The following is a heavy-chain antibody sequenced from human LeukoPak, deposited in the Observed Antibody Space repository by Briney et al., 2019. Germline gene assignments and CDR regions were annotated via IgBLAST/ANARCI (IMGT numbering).Heavy chain of an antibody. CDR3: TKGPWDLPHAFDI. CDR2: ISGSGVTT. V-gene: IGHV3-23*01. CDR1: GFALSSCA. D-gene: IGHD1-26*01. Sequence: AGGSLRLSCTASGFALSSCAMSWVRQAPGKGLACVSTISGSGVTTRYADSVRGRFTISRDSSKNTLYLQMNSLRAEDTAIYYCTKGPWDLPHAFDIWGLGTMVTVSS. J-gene: IGHJ3*02.